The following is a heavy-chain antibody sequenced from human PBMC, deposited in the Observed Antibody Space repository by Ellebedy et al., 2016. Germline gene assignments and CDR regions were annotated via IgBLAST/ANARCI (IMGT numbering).Heavy chain of an antibody. CDR2: ISSSSSYI. CDR1: GFTFSSYS. D-gene: IGHD2-15*01. Sequence: GGSLRLSXAASGFTFSSYSMNWVRQAPGKGLEWVSSISSSSSYIYYADSVKGRFTISRDNAKNSLYLQMNSLRAEDTAVYYCARDRGYCSGGSCPFDYWGQGTLVTVSS. V-gene: IGHV3-21*01. CDR3: ARDRGYCSGGSCPFDY. J-gene: IGHJ4*02.